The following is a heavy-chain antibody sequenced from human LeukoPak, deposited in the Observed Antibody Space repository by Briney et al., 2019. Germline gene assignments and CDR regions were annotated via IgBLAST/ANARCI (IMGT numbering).Heavy chain of an antibody. CDR1: GFTFSNYG. D-gene: IGHD3-22*01. CDR3: AKTMGITMIVVDDAFDI. Sequence: GGSLRLSCAASGFTFSNYGMHWVRQAPGKGLEWVALISYDGSNKYFADSVKGRFTISRDNSKNTLYLQMNSLRAEDTAVYYCAKTMGITMIVVDDAFDIWGQGTMVTVSS. CDR2: ISYDGSNK. J-gene: IGHJ3*02. V-gene: IGHV3-30*18.